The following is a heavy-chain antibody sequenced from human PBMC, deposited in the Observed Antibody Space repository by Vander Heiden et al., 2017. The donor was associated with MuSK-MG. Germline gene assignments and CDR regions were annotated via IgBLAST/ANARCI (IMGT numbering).Heavy chain of an antibody. D-gene: IGHD1-26*01. CDR3: AKGRSGSYLLSPFQH. CDR1: GFTFSSYA. Sequence: EVQLLESGGGLVQPGGSLRLSCAASGFTFSSYAMSWVRQAPGKGLEWVSASSGSGGSTYYADSVKGRFTIARDNSKNTLYLQMNSRRAEDTAVYYCAKGRSGSYLLSPFQHWGQGTLGTVA. CDR2: SSGSGGST. J-gene: IGHJ1*01. V-gene: IGHV3-23*01.